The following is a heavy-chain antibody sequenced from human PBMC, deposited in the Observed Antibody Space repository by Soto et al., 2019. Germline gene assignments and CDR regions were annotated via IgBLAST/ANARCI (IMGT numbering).Heavy chain of an antibody. CDR3: AILPGIVAPGTVFLDN. J-gene: IGHJ4*02. V-gene: IGHV5-51*01. D-gene: IGHD1-1*01. CDR2: IYPGDSDT. CDR1: GYRFTSSW. Sequence: PGESLKISCKASGYRFTSSWIGWVRQMPGKGLEWMGIIYPGDSDTSYRPSFQGQVTISADKSSSTAYLQWNSLQASDTAMYYCAILPGIVAPGTVFLDNWGQGTMVTVSS.